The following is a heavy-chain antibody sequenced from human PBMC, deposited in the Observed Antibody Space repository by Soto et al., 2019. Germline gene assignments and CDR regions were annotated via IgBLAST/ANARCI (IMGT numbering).Heavy chain of an antibody. Sequence: RGGSLRLSCAASGFIFYDFAMHCFLQVPGKGLEWVSGISLNSGTIGYADSVKGRFTISGDNAKNSLYLQMNSLRAEDTALYYCAKRGIDSAFDFWGLGTMVTVSS. J-gene: IGHJ3*01. V-gene: IGHV3-9*01. CDR2: ISLNSGTI. D-gene: IGHD3-9*01. CDR3: AKRGIDSAFDF. CDR1: GFIFYDFA.